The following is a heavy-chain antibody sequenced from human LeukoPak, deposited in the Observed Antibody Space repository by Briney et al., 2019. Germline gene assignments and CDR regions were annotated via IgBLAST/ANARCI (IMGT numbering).Heavy chain of an antibody. J-gene: IGHJ4*02. CDR1: GGSISSYY. Sequence: PSETLSLTCTVSGGSISSYYWSWIRQPPGNGLEGIGYIYDSGSTNYNPSLKSPTTISVDTSNNQFSLKMSSVTAADTAVYFCARDRYYYDSSGYRLLDYWGQGTLVTVSS. CDR2: IYDSGST. V-gene: IGHV4-59*12. D-gene: IGHD3-22*01. CDR3: ARDRYYYDSSGYRLLDY.